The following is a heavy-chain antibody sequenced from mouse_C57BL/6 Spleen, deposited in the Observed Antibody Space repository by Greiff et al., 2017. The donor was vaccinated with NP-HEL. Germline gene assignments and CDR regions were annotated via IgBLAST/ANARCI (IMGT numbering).Heavy chain of an antibody. Sequence: VQLVESGAELVKPGASVKMSCKASGYTFTSYWITWVKQRPGQGLEWIGDIYPGSGSTNYNEKFKSKATLTVDTSSSTAYMQLSSLTSEDSAVYYCARKLGRVYWYFDVWGTGTTVTVSS. D-gene: IGHD4-1*01. J-gene: IGHJ1*03. CDR1: GYTFTSYW. V-gene: IGHV1-55*01. CDR2: IYPGSGST. CDR3: ARKLGRVYWYFDV.